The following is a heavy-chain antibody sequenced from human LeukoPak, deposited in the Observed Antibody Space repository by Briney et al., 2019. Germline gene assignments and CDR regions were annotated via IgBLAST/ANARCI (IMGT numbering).Heavy chain of an antibody. CDR1: GFTFSSYA. CDR3: ARVYYYDSSGYYYDY. V-gene: IGHV3-21*01. J-gene: IGHJ4*02. D-gene: IGHD3-22*01. Sequence: GGSLRLSCAASGFTFSSYAMHWVRQAPGKGLEWVSSISSSSSYIYYADSVKGRFTISRDNAKNSLYLQMNSLRAEDTAVYYCARVYYYDSSGYYYDYWGQGTLVTVSS. CDR2: ISSSSSYI.